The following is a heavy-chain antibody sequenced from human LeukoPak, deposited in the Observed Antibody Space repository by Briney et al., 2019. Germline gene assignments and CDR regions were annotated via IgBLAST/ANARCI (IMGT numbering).Heavy chain of an antibody. CDR3: VRDYSGYDRFDS. CDR2: IWYDGGNK. D-gene: IGHD5-12*01. V-gene: IGHV3-33*01. J-gene: IGHJ4*02. Sequence: PGGSLRLSCAVSGFTFSSYGMHWVRQAPGKGLEWVAVIWYDGGNKYYADSVKGRFIVSRDNSMNTLYLQMNSLRIDDTAVYYCVRDYSGYDRFDSWGQGTLVTVSS. CDR1: GFTFSSYG.